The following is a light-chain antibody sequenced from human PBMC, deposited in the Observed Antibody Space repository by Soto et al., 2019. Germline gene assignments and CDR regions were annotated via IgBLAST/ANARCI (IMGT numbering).Light chain of an antibody. V-gene: IGLV2-14*01. J-gene: IGLJ1*01. CDR3: SSYTSSSTLGGV. Sequence: QSALTQPASVSGSPGQSITISCTGTSSDVGGYNYVSWYQQHPGKAPKLMIYDVSNRPSGVSNRFSGSKSGNTASLTISGLRAEDEADYYCSSYTSSSTLGGVFGTGTKLTVL. CDR2: DVS. CDR1: SSDVGGYNY.